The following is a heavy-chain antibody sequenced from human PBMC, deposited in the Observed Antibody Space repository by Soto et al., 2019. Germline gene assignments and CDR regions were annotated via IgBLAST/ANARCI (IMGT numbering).Heavy chain of an antibody. Sequence: GGSLRLSCAASGFTFSNYAMSWVRQAPGKGLEWVAVISYDGSNKYYADSVKGRFTISRDNPKNTLYLQMNSLRAEDTAVYYCARAQYYYDSNGYYDGIFDYWGQGTLVTVSS. J-gene: IGHJ4*02. CDR2: ISYDGSNK. V-gene: IGHV3-30*03. D-gene: IGHD3-22*01. CDR3: ARAQYYYDSNGYYDGIFDY. CDR1: GFTFSNYA.